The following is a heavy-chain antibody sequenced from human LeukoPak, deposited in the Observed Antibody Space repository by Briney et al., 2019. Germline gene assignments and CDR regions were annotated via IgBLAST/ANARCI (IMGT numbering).Heavy chain of an antibody. V-gene: IGHV3-21*01. CDR2: ISSSSSYI. J-gene: IGHJ4*02. CDR1: GFTFSSYS. D-gene: IGHD6-19*01. CDR3: ARGGSGWPTPIDY. Sequence: PGGSLRLSCAASGFTFSSYSMNWVRQAPGKGLEWVSSISSSSSYIYYADSVKGRFTISRDNAKNSLYLQVNSLRAEDTAVYYCARGGSGWPTPIDYWGQGTLVTVSS.